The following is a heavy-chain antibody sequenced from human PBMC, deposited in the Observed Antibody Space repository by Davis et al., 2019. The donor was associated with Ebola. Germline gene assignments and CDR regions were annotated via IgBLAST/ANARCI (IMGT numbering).Heavy chain of an antibody. J-gene: IGHJ4*02. CDR1: GFTFRSYW. Sequence: GESPKLSCAASGFTFRSYWMTWVRQAPGKGLEWVAHINQDASGKYYLDSVKGRFTISRDNAKNSLYVQMNSLRAEDTAVYFCATSRAYSYEIWGQGTLVTVSS. V-gene: IGHV3-7*01. CDR3: ATSRAYSYEI. D-gene: IGHD5-12*01. CDR2: INQDASGK.